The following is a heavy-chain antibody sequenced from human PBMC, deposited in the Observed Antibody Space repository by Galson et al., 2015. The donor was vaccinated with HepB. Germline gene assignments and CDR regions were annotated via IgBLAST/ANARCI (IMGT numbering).Heavy chain of an antibody. V-gene: IGHV3-23*01. J-gene: IGHJ4*02. CDR1: GFAFSSYW. D-gene: IGHD3-9*01. Sequence: SLRLSCAASGFAFSSYWMNWVRQAPGKGLEWVSGISGRGGSTYYTDSVKGRFTLSRDNSQNMLYLQMRSLRAEDKAVYYCAKDRYDDTLTGYYTHWGQGTLVTVSS. CDR3: AKDRYDDTLTGYYTH. CDR2: ISGRGGST.